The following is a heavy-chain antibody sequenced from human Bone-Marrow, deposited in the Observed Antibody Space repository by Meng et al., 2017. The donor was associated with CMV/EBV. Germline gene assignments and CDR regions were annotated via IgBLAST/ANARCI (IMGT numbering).Heavy chain of an antibody. CDR1: GFTFSDYY. Sequence: GGSLRLSCAASGFTFSDYYMSWIRQAPGKGLEWVSYISSSGSTIYYADSVKGRFTISRDNAKNSLYLQMNSLRAEDTAVYYCARDSGGVIVWTPEYYFDYWGQGKRVNVAS. D-gene: IGHD3-10*01. V-gene: IGHV3-11*04. CDR2: ISSSGSTI. CDR3: ARDSGGVIVWTPEYYFDY. J-gene: IGHJ4*02.